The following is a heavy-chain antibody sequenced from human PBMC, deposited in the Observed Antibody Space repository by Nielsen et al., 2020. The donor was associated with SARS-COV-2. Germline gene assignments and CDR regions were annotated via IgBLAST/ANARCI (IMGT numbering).Heavy chain of an antibody. CDR3: ARRGTVAGPSGFDV. Sequence: GESLKISCKGSGYNFANYWIGWVRQMPGKGLEWMGVIYPGDSNIRYTPSFQGQVTISADKSISTAYLQWGSLKASDTATYYCARRGTVAGPSGFDVWGQGTTVTVSS. CDR1: GYNFANYW. CDR2: IYPGDSNI. D-gene: IGHD6-19*01. V-gene: IGHV5-51*01. J-gene: IGHJ6*02.